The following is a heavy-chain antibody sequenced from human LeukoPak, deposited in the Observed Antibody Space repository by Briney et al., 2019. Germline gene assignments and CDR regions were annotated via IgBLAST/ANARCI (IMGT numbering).Heavy chain of an antibody. J-gene: IGHJ6*03. D-gene: IGHD5-12*01. CDR1: GFIFSNYY. Sequence: TGGSLRLSCAASGFIFSNYYLNWVRQAPGKGLEWVSCIHGSASYNYYADSVKGRFTVSRDSAKNSLYLEMSSLRVEDTAVYYCVRAFGGYDSQRFYYNMDVWGKGTTVTVSS. V-gene: IGHV3-21*06. CDR3: VRAFGGYDSQRFYYNMDV. CDR2: IHGSASYN.